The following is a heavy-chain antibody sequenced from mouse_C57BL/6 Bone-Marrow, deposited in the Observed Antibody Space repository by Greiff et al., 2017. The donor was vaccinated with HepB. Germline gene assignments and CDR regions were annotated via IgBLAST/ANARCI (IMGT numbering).Heavy chain of an antibody. CDR1: GYTFTSYG. Sequence: QVQLQQSGAELARPGASVKLSCKASGYTFTSYGISWVKQRTGQGLEWIGEIYPRSGNTYYNEKFKGKATLTADKSSSTAYMELRSLTSEDSAVYFCARRDYDFAYLGQGTLVTVSA. CDR3: ARRDYDFAY. J-gene: IGHJ3*01. D-gene: IGHD2-4*01. CDR2: IYPRSGNT. V-gene: IGHV1-81*01.